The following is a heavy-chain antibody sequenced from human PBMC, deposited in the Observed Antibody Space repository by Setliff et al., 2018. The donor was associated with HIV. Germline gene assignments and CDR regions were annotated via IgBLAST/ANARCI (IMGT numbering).Heavy chain of an antibody. CDR2: ISGSGSPL. CDR1: GFTFSSYE. J-gene: IGHJ4*02. D-gene: IGHD1-20*01. V-gene: IGHV3-48*03. Sequence: GGSLRLSCAASGFTFSSYEMNWVRQAPGKGLEWVSYISGSGSPLYYADSVRGRFTISRDNAKNSLYLQMNSLTAEDTAVYYCARGGNWNPPPGFWGQGTLVTVSS. CDR3: ARGGNWNPPPGF.